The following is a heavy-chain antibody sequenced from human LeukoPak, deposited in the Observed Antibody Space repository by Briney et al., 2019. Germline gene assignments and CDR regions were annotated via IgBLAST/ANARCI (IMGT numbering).Heavy chain of an antibody. D-gene: IGHD1-26*01. V-gene: IGHV3-33*01. CDR1: GFNFFTFD. J-gene: IGHJ4*02. CDR2: IWYDGSNK. Sequence: GGSLRLSCAASGFNFFTFDMHWVRQAPGKGLEWVAVIWYDGSNKYYADSVKGRFPISRDNSKSTLSLQMNSLRAEDTAVYYWARDIRGSGTLLPWGQGNLVTVSS. CDR3: ARDIRGSGTLLP.